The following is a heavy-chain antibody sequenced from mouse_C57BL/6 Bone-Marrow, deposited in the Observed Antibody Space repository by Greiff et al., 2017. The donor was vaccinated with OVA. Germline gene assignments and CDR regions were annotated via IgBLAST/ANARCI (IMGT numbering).Heavy chain of an antibody. J-gene: IGHJ1*03. Sequence: QVQLQQPGAELVMPGASVKLSCKASGYTFTSYWMHWVKQRPGQGLEWIGEIDPSDSYTNYNQKFKGKSTLTVDKSSSTAYMQLSSLTSEDSAVYDCARWYYYGSSYWYFDVWGTGTTVTVSS. CDR3: ARWYYYGSSYWYFDV. D-gene: IGHD1-1*01. CDR1: GYTFTSYW. V-gene: IGHV1-69*01. CDR2: IDPSDSYT.